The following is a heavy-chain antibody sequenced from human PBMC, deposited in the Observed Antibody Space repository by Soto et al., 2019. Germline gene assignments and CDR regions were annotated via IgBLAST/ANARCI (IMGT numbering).Heavy chain of an antibody. Sequence: QMQLRQSGSGLVEPTQTLSLTCAVSGDSFNSGAFYWSWIRQPPGKGLEWVGTVFHGGATRYNPSLKSRVTISADKYNTQFTLTLRSVTAADPAVYYCARAVVGGWGSHPPGTYYGMDVWGQGTTVTVS. CDR3: ARAVVGGWGSHPPGTYYGMDV. CDR1: GDSFNSGAFY. J-gene: IGHJ6*02. D-gene: IGHD2-21*01. V-gene: IGHV4-30-2*01. CDR2: VFHGGAT.